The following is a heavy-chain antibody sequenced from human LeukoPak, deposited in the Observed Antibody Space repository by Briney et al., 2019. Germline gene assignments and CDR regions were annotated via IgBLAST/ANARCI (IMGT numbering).Heavy chain of an antibody. V-gene: IGHV4-34*01. J-gene: IGHJ6*03. D-gene: IGHD3-3*01. CDR3: ARGYYYDFWSGYYPYYYYYYMDV. Sequence: PSETLSLTCAVYGGSFSGYYWSWIRQPPGKGLEWIGEINHSGSTNYNPSLKSRVTISVDTSKNQFSLKLSSVTAADTAVYYCARGYYYDFWSGYYPYYYYYYMDVWGKGTTVTVSS. CDR1: GGSFSGYY. CDR2: INHSGST.